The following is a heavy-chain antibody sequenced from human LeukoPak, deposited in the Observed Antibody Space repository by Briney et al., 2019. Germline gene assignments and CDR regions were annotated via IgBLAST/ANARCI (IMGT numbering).Heavy chain of an antibody. CDR1: GFTVTNNY. D-gene: IGHD3/OR15-3a*01. CDR3: ARDRIGLDALDI. J-gene: IGHJ3*02. V-gene: IGHV3-66*01. CDR2: IYSGGSA. Sequence: SGGSLRLSCAASGFTVTNNYMTWVRQAPGKGLEWVSVIYSGGSAYYADSVKGRFTISRDNSNNTLYLQINSLRAEDTAVYYCARDRIGLDALDIWGQGTMVTVSS.